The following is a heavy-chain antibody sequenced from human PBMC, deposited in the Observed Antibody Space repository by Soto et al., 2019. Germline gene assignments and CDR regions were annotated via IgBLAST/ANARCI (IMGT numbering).Heavy chain of an antibody. J-gene: IGHJ5*02. CDR1: GASVSSHS. D-gene: IGHD3-10*01. CDR3: ARGGTSGSAVYNWFDP. CDR2: IHYSGGT. V-gene: IGHV4-59*02. Sequence: SDTLSLTCSVTGASVSSHSWSWIRQSPGKGLEWIGYIHYSGGTNYTPSLRSRVTISVETSKNQLSLNLTSLTAADTAVYYCARGGTSGSAVYNWFDPWGQGTLVTVSS.